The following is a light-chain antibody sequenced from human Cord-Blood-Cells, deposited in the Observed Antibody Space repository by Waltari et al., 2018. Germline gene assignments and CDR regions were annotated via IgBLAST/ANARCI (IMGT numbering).Light chain of an antibody. V-gene: IGLV2-23*02. CDR2: EVS. Sequence: QSALTQPASVSGSPGQSITISCTGTSSDVGSYNLVSWYQQHPGKAPKLMIYEVSKRPSGVSNRFAGSKSGKTASLTISGRQAEDEADYYCCSYAGSSTYVFGTGTKVTVL. J-gene: IGLJ1*01. CDR1: SSDVGSYNL. CDR3: CSYAGSSTYV.